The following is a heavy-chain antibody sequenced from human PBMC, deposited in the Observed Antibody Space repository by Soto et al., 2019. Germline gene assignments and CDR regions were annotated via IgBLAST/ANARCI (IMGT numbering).Heavy chain of an antibody. V-gene: IGHV3-53*01. Sequence: PGGSLRLSCAASGFTVSRNYMSWVRQAPGKGLEWVSVIYSGGSTYYADSVKGRFTISRDNSKNTLYLQMNSLRAEDTAVYYCARGLVATLFDYWGQGTLVTVSS. CDR3: ARGLVATLFDY. CDR2: IYSGGST. D-gene: IGHD5-12*01. J-gene: IGHJ4*02. CDR1: GFTVSRNY.